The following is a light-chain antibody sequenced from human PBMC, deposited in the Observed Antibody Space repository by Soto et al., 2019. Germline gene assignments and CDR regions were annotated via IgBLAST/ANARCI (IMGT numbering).Light chain of an antibody. Sequence: DIQMTQSPPSLSASVGARVTITCPASQAISNHVNWYQQKAGEAPNLLIYDASKLETGVPSRFTGGVSGTDFTLTISSLQPEDAATYYCHQYDNFLFTFGPGTKVDIK. V-gene: IGKV1-33*01. CDR3: HQYDNFLFT. CDR2: DAS. J-gene: IGKJ3*01. CDR1: QAISNH.